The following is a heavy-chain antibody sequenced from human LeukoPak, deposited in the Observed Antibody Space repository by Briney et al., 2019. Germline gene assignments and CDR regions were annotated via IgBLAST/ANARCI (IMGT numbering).Heavy chain of an antibody. CDR1: GYTFTSYG. D-gene: IGHD2-2*01. Sequence: ASVKVSCKASGYTFTSYGISWVRHAPGQGLEWMGWISAYNGNTNYAQKLQGRVTMTTDTSTSTAYMELRSLRSDDTAVYYCARGPVVPAANNWFDPWGQGTLVTVSS. CDR3: ARGPVVPAANNWFDP. V-gene: IGHV1-18*01. CDR2: ISAYNGNT. J-gene: IGHJ5*02.